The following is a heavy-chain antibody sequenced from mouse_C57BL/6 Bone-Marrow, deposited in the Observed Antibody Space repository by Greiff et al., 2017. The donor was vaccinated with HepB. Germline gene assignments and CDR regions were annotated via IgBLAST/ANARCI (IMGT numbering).Heavy chain of an antibody. CDR3: TTRRGYSFDY. D-gene: IGHD2-12*01. CDR2: IDPENGDT. Sequence: EVKLQESGAELVRPGASVKLSCTASGFNIKDDYMHWVKQRPEQGLEWIGWIDPENGDTEYASKFQGKATITADTSSNTAYLQLSSLTSEDTAVYYCTTRRGYSFDYWGQGTTLTVSS. CDR1: GFNIKDDY. J-gene: IGHJ2*01. V-gene: IGHV14-4*01.